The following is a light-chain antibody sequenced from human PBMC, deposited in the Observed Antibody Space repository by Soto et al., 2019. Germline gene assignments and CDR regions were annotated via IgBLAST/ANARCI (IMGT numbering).Light chain of an antibody. CDR3: SSYTSSSTDV. Sequence: QSVLTQPASVSGSPGQSITISCTGTSSDVGGYNYVSWYQQHPGKVPKVMIYEVTNRPSGVSNRFSGSKSGSTASLTISGLQAEDEADYYCSSYTSSSTDVFGTGTKLTVL. CDR2: EVT. V-gene: IGLV2-14*01. J-gene: IGLJ1*01. CDR1: SSDVGGYNY.